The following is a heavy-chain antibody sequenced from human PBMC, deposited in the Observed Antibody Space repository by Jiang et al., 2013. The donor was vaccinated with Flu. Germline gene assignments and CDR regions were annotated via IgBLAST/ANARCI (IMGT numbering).Heavy chain of an antibody. Sequence: QLVESGGGLVKPGGSLRLSCAASGFAFSEYYMSWIRQGPGMGLEWVSYISSGGHTIDYVDSVKGRFTASRDNGKGTLDLQMNSLRVEDTAVYYCVKDAHYSDARGSLDYWGPGTLVSVSS. J-gene: IGHJ4*02. V-gene: IGHV3-11*01. CDR3: VKDAHYSDARGSLDY. D-gene: IGHD3-22*01. CDR2: ISSGGHTI. CDR1: GFAFSEYY.